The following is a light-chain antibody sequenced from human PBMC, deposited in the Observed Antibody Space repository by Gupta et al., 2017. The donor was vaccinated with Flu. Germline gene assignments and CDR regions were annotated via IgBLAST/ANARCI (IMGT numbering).Light chain of an antibody. J-gene: IGKJ1*01. CDR3: QQYGSSPT. V-gene: IGKV3-20*01. CDR2: GAS. Sequence: EIELTQSPGTLSLSPGERATLSCRASQSVSSSYLALYQQKPGQAPRLLIYGASSRATGIPDRLSGSGSGTDFTITISRLDPEDFSVYYFQQYGSSPTFGQGTKVEIK. CDR1: QSVSSSY.